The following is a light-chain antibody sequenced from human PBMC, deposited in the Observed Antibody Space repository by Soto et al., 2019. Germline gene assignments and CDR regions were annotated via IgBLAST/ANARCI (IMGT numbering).Light chain of an antibody. Sequence: EIVWTQSPGTLSLSPGGRATLSCRASQSVSSIYLAWYQQRPGQAPRLLIYGASDRATGIPDRFSGSGSGTDFTLTIRRLEPEDFAVYYCQQYGTPPWTFGQGTKVDIK. J-gene: IGKJ1*01. CDR2: GAS. V-gene: IGKV3-20*01. CDR1: QSVSSIY. CDR3: QQYGTPPWT.